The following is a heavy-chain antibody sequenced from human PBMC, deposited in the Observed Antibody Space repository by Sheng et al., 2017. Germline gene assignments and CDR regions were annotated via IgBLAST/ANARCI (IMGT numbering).Heavy chain of an antibody. Sequence: QVQLQQWGAGLLKPSETLSLTCAVYGGSFSGYYWSWIRQPPGKGLEWIGEINHSGSTNYNPSLKSRVTISVDTSKNQFSLKLSSVTAADTAVYYCARAPYCSSTSCYYYYYGMDVWGQGTTVTV. CDR3: ARAPYCSSTSCYYYYYGMDV. CDR2: INHSGST. J-gene: IGHJ6*02. CDR1: GGSFSGYY. D-gene: IGHD2-2*01. V-gene: IGHV4-34*01.